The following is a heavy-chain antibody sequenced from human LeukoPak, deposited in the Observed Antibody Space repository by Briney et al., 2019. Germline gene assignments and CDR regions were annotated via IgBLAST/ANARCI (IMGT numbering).Heavy chain of an antibody. Sequence: SETLSLTCTVSGGSISSSSYYWGWIRQPPGKGLEWIGSIYYSGSTYYNPSLKSRVTISVDTSKNQFSLKLSSVTAADTAVYYCARDGRPRSGSSSWSIDAFDIWGQGTMVTVSS. CDR1: GGSISSSSYY. J-gene: IGHJ3*02. V-gene: IGHV4-39*07. D-gene: IGHD6-13*01. CDR3: ARDGRPRSGSSSWSIDAFDI. CDR2: IYYSGST.